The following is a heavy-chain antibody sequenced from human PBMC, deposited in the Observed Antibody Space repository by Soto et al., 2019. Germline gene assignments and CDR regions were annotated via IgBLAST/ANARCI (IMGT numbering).Heavy chain of an antibody. J-gene: IGHJ4*02. CDR1: GFTFSSYW. D-gene: IGHD5-18*01. Sequence: EVQLVESGGGLVQPGGSLRLSCAASGFTFSSYWMHWIRQAPGKGLVWVSRINSDGTITTYADSVKGRFTISRDNAKNTLYLQMNSLRAEDAALYYCARDQAGDGYEDLDYWGRGTLVTVSS. V-gene: IGHV3-74*01. CDR3: ARDQAGDGYEDLDY. CDR2: INSDGTIT.